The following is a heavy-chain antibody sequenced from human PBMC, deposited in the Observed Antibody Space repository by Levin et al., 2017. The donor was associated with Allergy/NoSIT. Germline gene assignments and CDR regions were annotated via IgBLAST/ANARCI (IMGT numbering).Heavy chain of an antibody. D-gene: IGHD4-17*01. CDR3: ARGHGDPYYYYYGMDG. J-gene: IGHJ6*02. V-gene: IGHV3-74*01. CDR1: GFTFSSYW. Sequence: GGSLRLSCAASGFTFSSYWMHWVRQAPGKGLVWVSRINSDGSSTSYADSVKGRFTISRDNAKNTLYLQMNSLRAEDTAVYYCARGHGDPYYYYYGMDGWGQGTTVTVSS. CDR2: INSDGSST.